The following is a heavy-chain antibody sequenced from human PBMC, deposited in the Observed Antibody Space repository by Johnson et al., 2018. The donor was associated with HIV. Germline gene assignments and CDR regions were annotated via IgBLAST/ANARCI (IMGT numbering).Heavy chain of an antibody. CDR3: AKDLLYGEPAFDI. CDR1: GFSFSSYG. CDR2: ISYDGSNK. D-gene: IGHD4-17*01. Sequence: QVQLVESGGGVVQPGRSLRLSCAASGFSFSSYGMHWVRQAPGKGLEWVAVISYDGSNKYYADSVKGRFTISRDNSKDMLYLQMNSLRAEDTAVYYCAKDLLYGEPAFDIWGQGTMVTVSS. J-gene: IGHJ3*02. V-gene: IGHV3-30*18.